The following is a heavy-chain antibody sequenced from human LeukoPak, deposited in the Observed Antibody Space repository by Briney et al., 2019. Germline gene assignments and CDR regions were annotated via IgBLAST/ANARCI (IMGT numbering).Heavy chain of an antibody. J-gene: IGHJ4*02. Sequence: SGPTLVNPTQTLTLICTFSGCSLSTSGMCVSWIRQPPGKALEWLALIDWDDDKYYSTSLKTRLTISKDTSKNQVVLTMTNMDPVDTATYYCARIRRDYDSSGYYYLTDYCGQGTLVTVSS. CDR3: ARIRRDYDSSGYYYLTDY. CDR2: IDWDDDK. V-gene: IGHV2-70*01. D-gene: IGHD3-22*01. CDR1: GCSLSTSGMC.